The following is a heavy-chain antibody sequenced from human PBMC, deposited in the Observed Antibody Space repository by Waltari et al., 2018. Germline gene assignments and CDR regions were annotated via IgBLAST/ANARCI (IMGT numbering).Heavy chain of an antibody. CDR1: GGSFSGYY. Sequence: QVQLQQWGAGLLKPSETLSLTCAVYGGSFSGYYWSWIRQPPGQGLEWIGEINHSGSTNYNPSLKSRVTIAVDTSKNQFSLKLSSVTAADTAVYYCARGRYCSSTSCYTGFVGYWGQGTLVTVSS. V-gene: IGHV4-34*01. J-gene: IGHJ4*02. CDR3: ARGRYCSSTSCYTGFVGY. CDR2: INHSGST. D-gene: IGHD2-2*02.